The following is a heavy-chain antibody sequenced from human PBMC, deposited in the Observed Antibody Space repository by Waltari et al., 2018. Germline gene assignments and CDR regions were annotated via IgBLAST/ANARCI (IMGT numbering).Heavy chain of an antibody. Sequence: QVQLVQPGAEVKKPGASVQVPCKASGYTLTDYYTHWVRQAPGQGLEWMGWINPNSGGTLYAQKFQGRVTITRDTSISTAYMELSRLRSDDTAVYYCASNYYDSSGYYYEDYWGQGTLVTVSS. J-gene: IGHJ4*02. CDR2: INPNSGGT. CDR1: GYTLTDYY. V-gene: IGHV1-2*02. D-gene: IGHD3-22*01. CDR3: ASNYYDSSGYYYEDY.